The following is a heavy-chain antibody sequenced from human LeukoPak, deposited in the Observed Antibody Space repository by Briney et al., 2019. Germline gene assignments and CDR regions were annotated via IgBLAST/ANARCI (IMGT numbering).Heavy chain of an antibody. Sequence: GGSLRLSCAASGFTFSNAWMSWVRQAPGKGLEWVGRIKSKTDGGTTDYAAPVKGRFTISRDDSKNTLYLQMNSLKTEDTAVYYCTTYDRIAVAGNRDWGQGTLVTVSS. J-gene: IGHJ4*02. D-gene: IGHD6-19*01. CDR1: GFTFSNAW. V-gene: IGHV3-15*01. CDR3: TTYDRIAVAGNRD. CDR2: IKSKTDGGTT.